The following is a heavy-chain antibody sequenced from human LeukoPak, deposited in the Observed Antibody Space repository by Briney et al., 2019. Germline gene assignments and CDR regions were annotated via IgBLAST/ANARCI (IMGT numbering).Heavy chain of an antibody. CDR2: IYYSGST. D-gene: IGHD1-26*01. V-gene: IGHV4-39*07. CDR3: ARSSGSYYAHYFDY. Sequence: SETLSLTCTVSGGSISSSSYYWGWIRQPPGKGLEWIGSIYYSGSTYYNPSLKSRVTISVDTSKNQFSLKLSSVTAADTAVYYCARSSGSYYAHYFDYWGQGTLVTVSS. J-gene: IGHJ4*02. CDR1: GGSISSSSYY.